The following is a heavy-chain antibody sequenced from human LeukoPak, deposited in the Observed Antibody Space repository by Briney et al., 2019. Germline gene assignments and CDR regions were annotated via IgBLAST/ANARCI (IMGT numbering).Heavy chain of an antibody. V-gene: IGHV4-59*08. D-gene: IGHD3-22*01. Sequence: SETLSLTCSVSGGSISSYYWSWIRQPPGKELEWIGYIYYSGRTYYNPSLKSRLTISVDTSKNQFSLSLSSVTAADTAVYYCARTISDSSGYYYSDYWGQGTLVTVSS. CDR3: ARTISDSSGYYYSDY. CDR2: IYYSGRT. CDR1: GGSISSYY. J-gene: IGHJ4*02.